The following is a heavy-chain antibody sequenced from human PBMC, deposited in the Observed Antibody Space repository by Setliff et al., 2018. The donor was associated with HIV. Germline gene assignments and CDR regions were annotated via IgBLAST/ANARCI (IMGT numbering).Heavy chain of an antibody. D-gene: IGHD2-15*01. CDR3: ARQRSGGSCYSCDYYYMDV. CDR1: GYTFTDFY. CDR2: VNPNIGST. V-gene: IGHV1-2*06. J-gene: IGHJ6*03. Sequence: ASVKVSCKASGYTFTDFYIHWVRQAPGQGLQWMGRVNPNIGSTNYAQNFQGRATMTRDTSVNTAFMELSNLRSDDTAVYYCARQRSGGSCYSCDYYYMDVWAKGPRSPSP.